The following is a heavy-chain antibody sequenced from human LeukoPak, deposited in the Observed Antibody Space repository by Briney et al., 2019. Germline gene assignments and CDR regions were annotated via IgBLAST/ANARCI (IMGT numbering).Heavy chain of an antibody. CDR1: GFTLSSYA. Sequence: GGSLRLSCAASGFTLSSYAMSWVRQAPGKGLEWVSAISDTGNTYHADSVKGRFTISRDSSKNTLFLQMNRLRPEDAAVYYCAKAPLTTCRGAFCYPFDYWCLGSLVTVSS. J-gene: IGHJ4*02. V-gene: IGHV3-23*01. CDR3: AKAPLTTCRGAFCYPFDY. D-gene: IGHD2-15*01. CDR2: ISDTGNT.